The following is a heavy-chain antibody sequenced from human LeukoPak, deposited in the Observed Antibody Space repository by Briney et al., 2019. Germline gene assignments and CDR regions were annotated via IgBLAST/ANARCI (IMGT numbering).Heavy chain of an antibody. Sequence: PSETLSLTCAVYGGSFSGYYWSGIRQPPGKGREGIGEINHSGGTNYNPSLKSRVTISVDTSKNQFSLKLGSVTAADTAVYYCARSLWAQGHDAWGQGTLVSVSS. CDR3: ARSLWAQGHDA. J-gene: IGHJ5*02. CDR2: INHSGGT. D-gene: IGHD3-16*01. V-gene: IGHV4-34*01. CDR1: GGSFSGYY.